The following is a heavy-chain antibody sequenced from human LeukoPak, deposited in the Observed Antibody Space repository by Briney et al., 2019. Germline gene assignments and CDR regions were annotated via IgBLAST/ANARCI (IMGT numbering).Heavy chain of an antibody. V-gene: IGHV3-48*01. CDR1: GFTFSSYS. J-gene: IGHJ4*02. CDR2: ISSSGTTI. D-gene: IGHD4-17*01. CDR3: AKVSVFGDYENIDY. Sequence: PGGSLRLSCAASGFTFSSYSMNWVRQAPGKGLEWVSYISSSGTTIDYADSVKGRFTISRDNAKNTLYLQMNSLRADDTAIYYCAKVSVFGDYENIDYWGQGTLVTVSS.